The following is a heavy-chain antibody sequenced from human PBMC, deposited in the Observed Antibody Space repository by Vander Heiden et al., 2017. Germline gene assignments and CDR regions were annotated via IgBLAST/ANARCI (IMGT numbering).Heavy chain of an antibody. J-gene: IGHJ5*02. V-gene: IGHV3-74*01. D-gene: IGHD6-19*01. CDR1: GFTFSSYW. CDR2: INSDGSST. Sequence: EVQLVASGGGLVQPGWSLRLSCAASGFTFSSYWMHWVRQAPGKGRVWVSRINSDGSSTSYADAVKGRFTISRDNAKNTLYIQMNSMSAEDTAVYYVLRERSGWSFDPWGQGTMVTVSS. CDR3: LRERSGWSFDP.